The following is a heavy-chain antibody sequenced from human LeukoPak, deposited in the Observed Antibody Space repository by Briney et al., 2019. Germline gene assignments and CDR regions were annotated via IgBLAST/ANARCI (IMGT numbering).Heavy chain of an antibody. CDR1: GGSITNYY. J-gene: IGHJ4*02. Sequence: SETLSLTCTVSGGSITNYYWSWIRQPLGKGLEWIGYIYYSGNTNYNPSLKSRVTISVDTSKNQFSLSLSSVTAADTAVYYCARQRYSGSYYFDYWGQGTLVTVSS. V-gene: IGHV4-59*08. CDR3: ARQRYSGSYYFDY. D-gene: IGHD1-26*01. CDR2: IYYSGNT.